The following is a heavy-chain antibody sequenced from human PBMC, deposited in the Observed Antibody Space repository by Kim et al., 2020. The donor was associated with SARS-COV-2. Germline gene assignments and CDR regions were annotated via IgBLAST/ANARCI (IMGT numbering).Heavy chain of an antibody. V-gene: IGHV6-1*01. CDR1: GDSVSSNSAA. Sequence: SQTLSLTCAISGDSVSSNSAAWNWIRQSPSRGLEWLGRTYYRSKWYNDYAVSVKSRITINPDTSKNQFSLQLNSVTPEDTAVYYCASSSALLWFGELYYYYGMDVWGQGTTVTVSS. J-gene: IGHJ6*02. D-gene: IGHD3-10*01. CDR3: ASSSALLWFGELYYYYGMDV. CDR2: TYYRSKWYN.